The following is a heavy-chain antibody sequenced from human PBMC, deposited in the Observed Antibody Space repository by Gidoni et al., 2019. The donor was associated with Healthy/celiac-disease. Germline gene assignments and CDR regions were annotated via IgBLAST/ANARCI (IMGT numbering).Heavy chain of an antibody. CDR1: GFTFSSHA. J-gene: IGHJ6*02. CDR2: ISYDGSNK. V-gene: IGHV3-30-3*01. Sequence: QVQLVESGGGVVQPGRSLRLSCAASGFTFSSHAMHWVSQAPGKGLGWVAVISYDGSNKFYAESVKGRFTISRDNSKNTLYLQMNSLRDEDTAVYYCARDGGGEIQLWLRYYYYYGMDVWGQGTTVTVSS. D-gene: IGHD5-18*01. CDR3: ARDGGGEIQLWLRYYYYYGMDV.